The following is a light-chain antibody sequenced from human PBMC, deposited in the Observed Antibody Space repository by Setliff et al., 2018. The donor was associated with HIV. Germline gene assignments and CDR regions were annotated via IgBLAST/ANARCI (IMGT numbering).Light chain of an antibody. Sequence: QSVLTQPASVSGSPGQSSTISCTGTRSDIGTYDLVSWYRQYPGKAPKLILYEVNRRPAGVSDRLSGSKSGNTASLTISGLRAADEATYYCCSYTPSTTYVFGTGTKVTVL. J-gene: IGLJ1*01. CDR2: EVN. V-gene: IGLV2-23*02. CDR1: RSDIGTYDL. CDR3: CSYTPSTTYV.